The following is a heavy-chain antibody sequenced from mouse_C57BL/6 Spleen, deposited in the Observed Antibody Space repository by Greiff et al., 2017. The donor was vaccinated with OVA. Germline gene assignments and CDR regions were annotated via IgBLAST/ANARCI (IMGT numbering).Heavy chain of an antibody. V-gene: IGHV1-80*01. J-gene: IGHJ4*01. CDR3: ARGGGGYGNYENYYAMDY. Sequence: QVQLQQSGAELVKPGASVKISCKASGYAFSSYWMNWVKKRPGKGLEWIGQIYPGDGDTNYNGQFKGKATLTAYKSSSTAYMHRSSLTSEDSAVYFCARGGGGYGNYENYYAMDYWGQGTSVTVSS. CDR2: IYPGDGDT. D-gene: IGHD2-1*01. CDR1: GYAFSSYW.